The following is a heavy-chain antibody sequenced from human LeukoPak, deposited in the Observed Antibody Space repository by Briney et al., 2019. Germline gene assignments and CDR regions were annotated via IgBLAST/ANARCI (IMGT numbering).Heavy chain of an antibody. CDR2: ISDSGGST. Sequence: GGSLRLSCAASGFTFSIFAMSWVRQAPGKGLKWVSAISDSGGSTYYADSVKGRFTISRDNSKNTLYLQMNSLRAEDTALYYCGRRHAPRVWGQGTLVTVSS. CDR1: GFTFSIFA. V-gene: IGHV3-23*01. J-gene: IGHJ4*02. CDR3: GRRHAPRV.